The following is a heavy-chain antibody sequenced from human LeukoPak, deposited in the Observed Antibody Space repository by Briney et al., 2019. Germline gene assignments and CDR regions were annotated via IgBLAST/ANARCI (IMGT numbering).Heavy chain of an antibody. J-gene: IGHJ4*02. CDR2: IYWNGGST. D-gene: IGHD2-2*01. Sequence: GGSLRLSCAASGFTFDDYGMSWVRQAPGKGLEWVSGIYWNGGSTGYADSVKGRFTISRDNAKNSVYLQMNSLRAEDTAVYYCARGILNPQLYGYWGQGTLVTVSS. CDR1: GFTFDDYG. CDR3: ARGILNPQLYGY. V-gene: IGHV3-20*04.